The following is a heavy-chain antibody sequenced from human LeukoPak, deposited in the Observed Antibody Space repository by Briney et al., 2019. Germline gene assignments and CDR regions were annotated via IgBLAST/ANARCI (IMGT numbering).Heavy chain of an antibody. CDR1: GFTFSSYA. CDR2: ISGSGGGT. D-gene: IGHD3-22*01. J-gene: IGHJ4*02. CDR3: AKAEGITMIVVVITPFDY. Sequence: GGSLRLSCAASGFTFSSYAMSWVRQAPGKGLEWVSAISGSGGGTYYADSVKGRFTISRDDSKNTLYLQMNSLRAEDTAVYYCAKAEGITMIVVVITPFDYWGQGTVVTVSS. V-gene: IGHV3-23*01.